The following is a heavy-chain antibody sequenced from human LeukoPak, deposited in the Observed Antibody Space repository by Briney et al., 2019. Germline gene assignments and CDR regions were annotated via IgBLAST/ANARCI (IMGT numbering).Heavy chain of an antibody. CDR1: GFTFSSYS. J-gene: IGHJ4*02. Sequence: GGSLRLSCAASGFTFSSYSMNWVRQAPGKGLEWVSSISSSSSYIYYAYSVKGRFTISRDNAKNSLYLQMDSLRAEDTAVYYCARDPRAYYYGSGSYEPSDYWGQGTLVTVSS. CDR2: ISSSSSYI. D-gene: IGHD3-10*01. V-gene: IGHV3-21*01. CDR3: ARDPRAYYYGSGSYEPSDY.